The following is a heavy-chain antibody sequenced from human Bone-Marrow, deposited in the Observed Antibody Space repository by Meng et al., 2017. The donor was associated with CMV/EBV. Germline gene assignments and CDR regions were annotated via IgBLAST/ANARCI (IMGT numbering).Heavy chain of an antibody. CDR2: INSDGSNT. J-gene: IGHJ6*02. CDR1: GFTFSSYW. Sequence: GGSLKMPCAASGFTFSSYWMHWVRQAPGKGLVWVSRINSDGSNTSYADSVKGRFTIARDNAKNTLYLQMHSLRAEDTAVYYCARSRGSGPAYYYNYGMDVWGQGTTVTVSS. CDR3: ARSRGSGPAYYYNYGMDV. D-gene: IGHD3-16*01. V-gene: IGHV3-74*01.